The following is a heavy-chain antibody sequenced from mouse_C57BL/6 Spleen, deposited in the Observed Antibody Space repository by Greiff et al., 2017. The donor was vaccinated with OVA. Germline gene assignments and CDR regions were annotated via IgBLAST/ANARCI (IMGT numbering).Heavy chain of an antibody. CDR3: ARGSARGARDWYLDV. Sequence: QVQLQQPGAELVKPGASVKLSCKASGYTFTSYWMHWVKQRPGQGLEWIGMIHPNSGCTNYNEKFKSKATLTVDKSSSTAYMQLSSRTAEDAAVDNCARGSARGARDWYLDVWGTGTTVTVSS. CDR2: IHPNSGCT. V-gene: IGHV1-64*01. J-gene: IGHJ1*03. D-gene: IGHD6-1*01. CDR1: GYTFTSYW.